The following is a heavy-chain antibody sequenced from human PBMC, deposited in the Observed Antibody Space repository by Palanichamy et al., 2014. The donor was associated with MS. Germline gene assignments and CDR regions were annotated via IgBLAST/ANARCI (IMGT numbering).Heavy chain of an antibody. D-gene: IGHD2-21*02. J-gene: IGHJ5*02. CDR3: ATSKTVVTRPLES. V-gene: IGHV3-53*01. Sequence: EVQLVESGRGLIPPGGSLRLSCAASGFTVRHYYMSWVRQAPGKGLEWVSVMYADGSAYYANSVKGRFTLSRDNSQNTLDLQMNRLRAEDTAVYYCATSKTVVTRPLESWGQGTLVTVSS. CDR1: GFTVRHYY. CDR2: MYADGSA.